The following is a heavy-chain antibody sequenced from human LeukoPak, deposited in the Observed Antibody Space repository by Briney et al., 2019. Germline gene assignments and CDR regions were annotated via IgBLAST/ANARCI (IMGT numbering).Heavy chain of an antibody. V-gene: IGHV3-7*01. J-gene: IGHJ4*02. CDR3: ASGYGSGSYYVGGPTCFDY. Sequence: GGSLRLSCAASGFTFSSYWMSWVRQAPGKGLEWVANIKQDGSEKYYVDSVKGRFTISRDNTKNSLYLKMNSLRAEDTAVYYCASGYGSGSYYVGGPTCFDYWGQGTLVTVSS. CDR2: IKQDGSEK. D-gene: IGHD3-10*01. CDR1: GFTFSSYW.